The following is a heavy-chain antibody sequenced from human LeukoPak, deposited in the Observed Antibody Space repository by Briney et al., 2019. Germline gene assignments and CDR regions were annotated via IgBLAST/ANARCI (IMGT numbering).Heavy chain of an antibody. CDR2: IRYDGSDK. CDR1: GFTFSSYG. Sequence: PGGSLRLSCAASGFTFSSYGMHWVRQAPGKGLEWVAFIRYDGSDKYYADSVKGRFTISRDNSKNTLYLQMNSLRAEDTAVYYCAKGERGYYDFWSGYYEGLDYWGQGTLVTVSS. V-gene: IGHV3-30*02. D-gene: IGHD3-3*01. CDR3: AKGERGYYDFWSGYYEGLDY. J-gene: IGHJ4*02.